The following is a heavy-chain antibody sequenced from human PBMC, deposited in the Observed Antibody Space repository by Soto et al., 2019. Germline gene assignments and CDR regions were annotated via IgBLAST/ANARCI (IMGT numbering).Heavy chain of an antibody. D-gene: IGHD2-2*01. CDR1: GDAITTYA. Sequence: ASVKVSCKASGDAITTYAMHWVRQAPGQRFEWMGWINAGNGNTQYSQNFQGRVTITRDTSASTAYMELSSLRSEDTAVYYCATSRDYCGSTGCFQGYYYYMDVWGKGTTVTVSS. CDR2: INAGNGNT. J-gene: IGHJ6*03. V-gene: IGHV1-3*01. CDR3: ATSRDYCGSTGCFQGYYYYMDV.